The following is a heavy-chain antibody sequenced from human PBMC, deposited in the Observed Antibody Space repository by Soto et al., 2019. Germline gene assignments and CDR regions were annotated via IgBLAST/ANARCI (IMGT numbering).Heavy chain of an antibody. CDR1: GYSFTSYW. CDR2: IYPGDSAT. D-gene: IGHD3-9*01. Sequence: PGESLKISCKGSGYSFTSYWIGWVRQMPGKGLEWMGIIYPGDSATRYSPSFQGQVTISADKSISTAYLQWSSLKASDTAMYYCASTYYHILTGPQPGYYGMDVWGQGTTVTVSS. CDR3: ASTYYHILTGPQPGYYGMDV. J-gene: IGHJ6*02. V-gene: IGHV5-51*01.